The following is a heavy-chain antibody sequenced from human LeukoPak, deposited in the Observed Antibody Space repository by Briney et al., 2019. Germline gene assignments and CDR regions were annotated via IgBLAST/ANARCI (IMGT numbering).Heavy chain of an antibody. J-gene: IGHJ5*02. CDR1: GGSFSGYY. Sequence: SETLSLTCAVYGGSFSGYYWSWIRQPPGKGLEWIGEINHSGSTNYNPSLKSRVTISVDTSKNQFSLKLSSVTAADTAVYYRARDPGGIAARLLKFDPWGQGTLVTVSS. CDR3: ARDPGGIAARLLKFDP. CDR2: INHSGST. D-gene: IGHD6-6*01. V-gene: IGHV4-34*01.